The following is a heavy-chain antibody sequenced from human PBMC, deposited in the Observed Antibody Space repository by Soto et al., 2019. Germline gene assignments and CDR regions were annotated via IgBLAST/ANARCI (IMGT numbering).Heavy chain of an antibody. CDR1: GFTFSDYY. V-gene: IGHV3-11*01. J-gene: IGHJ4*02. CDR3: ARGALSWIQLWPLFDY. CDR2: ISSSGSTI. Sequence: GGSLRLSCAASGFTFSDYYMSWIRQAPGKGLEWVSYISSSGSTIYYADSVKGRFTISRDNAKNSLYLQMNSLRAEDTAVYYCARGALSWIQLWPLFDYWGQGTLVTVSS. D-gene: IGHD5-18*01.